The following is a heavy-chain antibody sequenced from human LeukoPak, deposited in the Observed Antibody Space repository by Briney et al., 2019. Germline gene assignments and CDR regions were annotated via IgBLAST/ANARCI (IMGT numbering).Heavy chain of an antibody. V-gene: IGHV3-33*08. CDR1: GFTFSDYW. CDR2: IWYDGSNK. CDR3: ARAAYYDSSGYLDY. D-gene: IGHD3-22*01. J-gene: IGHJ4*02. Sequence: GGSLRLSCVASGFTFSDYWMTWVRQAPGKGLEWVAVIWYDGSNKYYADSVKGRFTISRDNSKNTLYLQMNSLRAEDTAVYYCARAAYYDSSGYLDYWGQGTLVTVSS.